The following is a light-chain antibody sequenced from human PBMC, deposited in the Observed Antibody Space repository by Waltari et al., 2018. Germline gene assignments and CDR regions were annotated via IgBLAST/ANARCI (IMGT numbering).Light chain of an antibody. CDR1: SSDVGAYNY. V-gene: IGLV2-11*01. J-gene: IGLJ1*01. CDR3: CSYAGSYTYV. Sequence: QSALTQPPSVSGSPGQSVTISCTGTSSDVGAYNYVSWYQQHPGKAPKLMIYDVSKRPSGVPDRFSGSKSGSTASLTISGLQGEDEADYYCCSYAGSYTYVFGTGTKVTVL. CDR2: DVS.